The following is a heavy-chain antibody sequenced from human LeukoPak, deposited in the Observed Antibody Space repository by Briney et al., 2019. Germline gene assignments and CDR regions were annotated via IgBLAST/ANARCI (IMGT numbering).Heavy chain of an antibody. CDR2: IYYSGST. CDR3: ARARFDILTSYYFDY. Sequence: SETLSLTCTVSGGSISSNYWSWIRQPPGKGLEWTGYIYYSGSTNYNPSLKRRVTISVDTSKNQFSLKLSSVTAADTAVYYCARARFDILTSYYFDYWGQGTLVTVSS. J-gene: IGHJ4*02. D-gene: IGHD3-9*01. CDR1: GGSISSNY. V-gene: IGHV4-59*01.